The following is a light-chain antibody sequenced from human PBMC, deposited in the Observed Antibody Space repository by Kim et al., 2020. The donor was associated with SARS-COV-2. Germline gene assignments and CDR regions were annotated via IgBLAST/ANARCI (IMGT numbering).Light chain of an antibody. Sequence: QTDTLACTANSKNVGNQGAAWQEQHQGHPPKRLSYRNNNRPSGIAEGLPGYRAGNTAALTSIGLQPEDEADDDGAAWDRSLSGWVFGGGTQLTVL. V-gene: IGLV10-54*01. CDR1: SKNVGNQG. CDR3: AAWDRSLSGWV. J-gene: IGLJ3*02. CDR2: RNN.